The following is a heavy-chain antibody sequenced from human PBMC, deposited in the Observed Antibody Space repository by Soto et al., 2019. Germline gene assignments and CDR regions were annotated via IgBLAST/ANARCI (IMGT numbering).Heavy chain of an antibody. CDR1: GLTFSKYA. CDR2: ILYDGGKK. V-gene: IGHV3-30-3*01. J-gene: IGHJ5*02. CDR3: VRASCGAVGCQGRDWFDP. D-gene: IGHD1-26*01. Sequence: QMQLVESGGGVVQPGGSLRLSCAASGLTFSKYAMHWVRQVPGKGLEWVAVILYDGGKKRYADSVEGRFTISRDNSMDMLYLQMSSLRAEDSAVYYCVRASCGAVGCQGRDWFDPWGQGTLVTVSS.